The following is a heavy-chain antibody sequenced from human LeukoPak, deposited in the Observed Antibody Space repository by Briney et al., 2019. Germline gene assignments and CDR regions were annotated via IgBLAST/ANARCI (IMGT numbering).Heavy chain of an antibody. V-gene: IGHV1-69*06. J-gene: IGHJ2*01. D-gene: IGHD6-6*01. Sequence: SVKVSCKASGGTFSSYAISWVRQAPGQGLEWMGGIIPIFGTANYAQKFQGRVTITADKSTSTAYMELSSLRSEDTAVYYCAREGSIARYWYFDLWGRGTLVTVSS. CDR2: IIPIFGTA. CDR1: GGTFSSYA. CDR3: AREGSIARYWYFDL.